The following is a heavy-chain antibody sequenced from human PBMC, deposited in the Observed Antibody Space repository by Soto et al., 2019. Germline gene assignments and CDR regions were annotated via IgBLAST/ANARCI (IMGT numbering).Heavy chain of an antibody. Sequence: ASVKVSCKASGYTFTSYGISWVRQAPGQGLEWMGIINPSGGSTSYAQKFQGRVTMTRDTSTSTVYMELSSLRSEDTAVYYCALRGAVAGSGESYFDYWGQGTLVTVSS. CDR3: ALRGAVAGSGESYFDY. CDR2: INPSGGST. J-gene: IGHJ4*02. V-gene: IGHV1-46*01. CDR1: GYTFTSYG. D-gene: IGHD6-19*01.